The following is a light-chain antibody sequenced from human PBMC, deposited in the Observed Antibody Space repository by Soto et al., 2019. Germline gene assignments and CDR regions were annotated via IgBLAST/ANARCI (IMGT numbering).Light chain of an antibody. CDR3: QQYNNWPRIT. J-gene: IGKJ5*01. Sequence: EIVMTQSPATLSVSPGERATLSCRASQSVSSNLAWYQQKPGQAPRLLIYGASTRATGIAARFSGSGSGTEFTLTISSLQSEDFAVYYCQQYNNWPRITFGLGTRLEIK. CDR2: GAS. CDR1: QSVSSN. V-gene: IGKV3-15*01.